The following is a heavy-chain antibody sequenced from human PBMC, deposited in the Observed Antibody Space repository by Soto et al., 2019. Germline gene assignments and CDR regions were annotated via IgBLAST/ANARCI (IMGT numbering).Heavy chain of an antibody. Sequence: QVQLQESGPGLVKPSETLSLTCTVSGGSISSYYWSWIRQPPGKGLEWIGYIYYSGSTNYNPPLTSRVDISADTSKTQFSLKLSSVTAADTAVYYCARVQSPTYGSGSIVTDWGQGTLVTVSS. CDR2: IYYSGST. V-gene: IGHV4-59*01. D-gene: IGHD3-10*01. CDR3: ARVQSPTYGSGSIVTD. J-gene: IGHJ4*02. CDR1: GGSISSYY.